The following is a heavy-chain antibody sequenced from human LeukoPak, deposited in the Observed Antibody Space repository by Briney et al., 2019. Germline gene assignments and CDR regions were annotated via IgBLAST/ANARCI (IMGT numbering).Heavy chain of an antibody. CDR2: INAGNGNT. J-gene: IGHJ6*03. D-gene: IGHD3-3*01. CDR1: GYTFTSYA. Sequence: GASVKVSCKASGYTFTSYAMHWVRQAPGQRLEWMGWINAGNGNTKYSQEFQGRVTITRNTSISTAYMELSSLRSEDTAVYYCARAITGDFWSGFSSGYYYYYYMDVWGKGTTVTVSS. V-gene: IGHV1-3*03. CDR3: ARAITGDFWSGFSSGYYYYYYMDV.